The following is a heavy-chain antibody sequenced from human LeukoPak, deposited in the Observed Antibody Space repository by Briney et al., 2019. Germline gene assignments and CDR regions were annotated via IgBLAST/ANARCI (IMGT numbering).Heavy chain of an antibody. V-gene: IGHV1-46*01. J-gene: IGHJ4*02. D-gene: IGHD3-3*01. Sequence: HGASVKVSCKASGYTFTSDYIHWVRQAPGQGLEWLGIINPSGGRTTYGQNFLGRVTMIRDTSTSTVYMELSKDTAVYYCARGSRFLDYWGQGTLVTVSS. CDR1: GYTFTSDY. CDR2: INPSGGRT. CDR3: ARGSRFLDY.